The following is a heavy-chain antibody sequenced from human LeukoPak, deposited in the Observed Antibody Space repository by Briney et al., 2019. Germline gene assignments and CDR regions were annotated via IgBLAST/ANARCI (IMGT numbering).Heavy chain of an antibody. J-gene: IGHJ4*02. V-gene: IGHV3-21*01. Sequence: GGSLRLSCAASGFTFSSYSMNWVRQAPGKGLEWVSSISSSSSYIHYADSVKGRFTISRDNAKNSLYLQMNSLRAEDTAVYYCARASTNGDYFDYWGQGTLVTVSS. CDR3: ARASTNGDYFDY. D-gene: IGHD2-8*01. CDR1: GFTFSSYS. CDR2: ISSSSSYI.